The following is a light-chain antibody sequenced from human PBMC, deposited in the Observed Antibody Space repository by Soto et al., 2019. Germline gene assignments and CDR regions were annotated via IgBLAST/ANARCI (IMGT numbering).Light chain of an antibody. J-gene: IGLJ2*01. CDR2: DNS. CDR1: SCNIGAGYD. CDR3: QSYDSSLSVVV. Sequence: QSVLTQPPSVSGAPGQRVTISCTGSSCNIGAGYDVHWYQQLPGTAPKLLIYDNSNRPSGVPDRFSGSKSGTSASLAITGRQAEEEADYYCQSYDSSLSVVVFGGGTKLTVL. V-gene: IGLV1-40*01.